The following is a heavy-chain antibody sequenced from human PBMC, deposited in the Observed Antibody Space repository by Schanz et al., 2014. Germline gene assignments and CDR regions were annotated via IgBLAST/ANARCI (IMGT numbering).Heavy chain of an antibody. CDR1: EYTFTRHY. CDR3: ARGYGDSPTDF. V-gene: IGHV1-69*09. D-gene: IGHD4-17*01. J-gene: IGHJ4*02. Sequence: QVQWVQSGADVKKPGTAVKVSCKASEYTFTRHYMHWVRQAPGQGLEWMGRIIPILGIANYAQKFQGRVTITADRSTSTAYMELSSLRSEDTAVYYCARGYGDSPTDFWGQGTLVTVSS. CDR2: IIPILGIA.